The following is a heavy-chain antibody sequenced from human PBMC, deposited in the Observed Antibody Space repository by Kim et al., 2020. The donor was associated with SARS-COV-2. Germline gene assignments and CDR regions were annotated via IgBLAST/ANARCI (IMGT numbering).Heavy chain of an antibody. CDR2: INHSGST. D-gene: IGHD1-26*01. J-gene: IGHJ4*02. Sequence: SETLSLTCAVYGGSFSGYYWSWIRQPPGKGLEWIGEINHSGSTNYNPSLKSRVTISVDTSKNQFSLKLSSVTAADTAVYYCARVVGATWNYFDYWGQGTL. V-gene: IGHV4-34*01. CDR1: GGSFSGYY. CDR3: ARVVGATWNYFDY.